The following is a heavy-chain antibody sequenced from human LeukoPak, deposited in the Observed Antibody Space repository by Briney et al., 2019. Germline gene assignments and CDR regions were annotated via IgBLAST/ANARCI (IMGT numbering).Heavy chain of an antibody. Sequence: PSETLALTCTVSGASISSSSYYWGWIRQPPGKGPEWIGSIYFSGSTYYNPSPKSRVTISLDTSKNQFSLKLTSVTAADTAVYYCGRVPGVAPPGAIDYWGQGTLVTVSS. V-gene: IGHV4-39*07. D-gene: IGHD2-8*01. CDR3: GRVPGVAPPGAIDY. J-gene: IGHJ4*02. CDR1: GASISSSSYY. CDR2: IYFSGST.